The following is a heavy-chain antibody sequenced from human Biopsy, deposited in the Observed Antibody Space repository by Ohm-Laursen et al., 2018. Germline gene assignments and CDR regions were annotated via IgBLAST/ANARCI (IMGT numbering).Heavy chain of an antibody. CDR2: ISGGGTI. J-gene: IGHJ6*02. CDR1: GFSFSDYH. Sequence: SLRLSCAASGFSFSDYHMRWIRQAPGRGLEWVSYISGGGTIYYGDSMKGRVTISRDNAKNSLYLQMNSLRAEDTAVYHCTRLAYYYYYGMDVWGQGTTVTVSS. V-gene: IGHV3-69-1*02. D-gene: IGHD2-21*01. CDR3: TRLAYYYYYGMDV.